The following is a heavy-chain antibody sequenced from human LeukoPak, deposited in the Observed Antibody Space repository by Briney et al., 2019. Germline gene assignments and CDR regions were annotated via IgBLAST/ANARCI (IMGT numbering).Heavy chain of an antibody. V-gene: IGHV3-74*01. D-gene: IGHD6-13*01. CDR1: EFTFSNYW. J-gene: IGHJ4*02. CDR2: TNSDGSIT. CDR3: ARERAAADDSLDY. Sequence: QTRGSLRLSCAASEFTFSNYWMHWVRQAPGKGLVWVSRTNSDGSITSYADSVKGRFTISRDNAKNTLYLQMNSLRAEDTAVYYCARERAAADDSLDYWGQGTLVTVSS.